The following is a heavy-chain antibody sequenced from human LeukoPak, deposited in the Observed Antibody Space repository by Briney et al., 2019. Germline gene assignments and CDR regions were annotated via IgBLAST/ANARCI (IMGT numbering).Heavy chain of an antibody. CDR2: INPSGGST. V-gene: IGHV1-46*01. CDR3: ARVGSMTTLDY. CDR1: GYTFTSYY. Sequence: GASVKVSCKASGYTFTSYYMHWVRQAPGQGLEWMGIINPSGGSTSYTQKFQGRVTMTRDTSTSTVYMELSSLRSEDTAVYYCARVGSMTTLDYWGQGTLVTVSS. J-gene: IGHJ4*02. D-gene: IGHD3-16*01.